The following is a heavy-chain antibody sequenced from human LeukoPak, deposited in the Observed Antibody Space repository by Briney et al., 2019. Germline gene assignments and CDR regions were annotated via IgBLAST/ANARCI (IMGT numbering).Heavy chain of an antibody. J-gene: IGHJ4*02. CDR2: IYYSGST. V-gene: IGHV4-30-4*08. Sequence: SETLSLTCTVSGGSISGGDYYWSWIRQPPGKGLEWIGYIYYSGSTYYNPSLKSRVTISVDTSKNQFSLKLSSVTAADTAVYYCARVPGYYYDSSGYREGYWGQGTLVTVSS. D-gene: IGHD3-22*01. CDR1: GGSISGGDYY. CDR3: ARVPGYYYDSSGYREGY.